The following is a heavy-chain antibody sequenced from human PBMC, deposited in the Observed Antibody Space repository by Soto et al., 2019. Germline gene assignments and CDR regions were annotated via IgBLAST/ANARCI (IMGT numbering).Heavy chain of an antibody. CDR3: ARDLSVSTSARRYYYYGMDV. V-gene: IGHV3-13*05. J-gene: IGHJ6*01. CDR1: GFTCSSYD. CDR2: IGTAGDP. D-gene: IGHD2-2*01. Sequence: GGSLRLSCAASGFTCSSYDMHWIRPPTGKVLAWVSAIGTAGDPYYPGSVKGRFTMSRENAKNSLYLQMNSLRAGDTAVYYCARDLSVSTSARRYYYYGMDVWGRGTTGTVGS.